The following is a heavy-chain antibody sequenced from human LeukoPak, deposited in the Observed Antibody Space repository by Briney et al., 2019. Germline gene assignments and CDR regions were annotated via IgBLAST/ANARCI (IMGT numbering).Heavy chain of an antibody. Sequence: GGSLRLSCAASGFTFSSYAMHWVRQAPGKGLEWVAVISYDGSNKYYADSVKGRFTISRDNSKNTLYLQMNSLRAEDTAVYYCARDCSGGSCYPDYWGQGTLVTVSS. CDR2: ISYDGSNK. J-gene: IGHJ4*02. D-gene: IGHD2-15*01. CDR1: GFTFSSYA. CDR3: ARDCSGGSCYPDY. V-gene: IGHV3-30-3*01.